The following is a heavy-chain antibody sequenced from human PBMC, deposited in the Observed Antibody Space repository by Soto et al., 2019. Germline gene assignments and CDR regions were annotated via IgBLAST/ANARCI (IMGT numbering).Heavy chain of an antibody. Sequence: VSLRRSCAASGFTFGNYAMSWVRQAPWKGLQWVSAIGGTGNNIYYADSVKGRFIISRDKSKNTLYLQMNSLRAEDTAVYYCAKVKPGIPQWLAYFENWGQGTLVNVSA. CDR2: IGGTGNNI. CDR1: GFTFGNYA. D-gene: IGHD5-12*01. CDR3: AKVKPGIPQWLAYFEN. J-gene: IGHJ4*02. V-gene: IGHV3-23*01.